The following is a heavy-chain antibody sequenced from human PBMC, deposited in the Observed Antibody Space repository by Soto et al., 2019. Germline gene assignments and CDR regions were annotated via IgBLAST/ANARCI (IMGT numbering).Heavy chain of an antibody. J-gene: IGHJ4*02. V-gene: IGHV3-7*01. D-gene: IGHD3-22*01. CDR3: ARDREDYSDSSGYYGY. Sequence: GGSLRLSCAASGFTFSSYWMSWVRQAPGKGLEWVANIKQDGSEKYYVDSVKGRFTISRDNAKNSLYLQMNSLRAEDTAVYYCARDREDYSDSSGYYGYWGQGTLVTVSS. CDR1: GFTFSSYW. CDR2: IKQDGSEK.